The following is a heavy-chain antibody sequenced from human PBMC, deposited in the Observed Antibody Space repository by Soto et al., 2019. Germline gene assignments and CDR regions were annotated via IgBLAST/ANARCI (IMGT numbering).Heavy chain of an antibody. D-gene: IGHD3-10*01. CDR1: GASISSHY. CDR2: IYGSGST. J-gene: IGHJ4*02. Sequence: QVQLQESGPGLVKPTEPLSLTCTVSGASISSHYWSWVRQPAGKGLEWIGRIYGSGSTNYNPSLKSRVTMVHDTSNNQLSLRLTPVTAADTALYYCAREIIRPAVGKYYLAQWRQGPLVTVSS. CDR3: AREIIRPAVGKYYLAQ. V-gene: IGHV4-4*07.